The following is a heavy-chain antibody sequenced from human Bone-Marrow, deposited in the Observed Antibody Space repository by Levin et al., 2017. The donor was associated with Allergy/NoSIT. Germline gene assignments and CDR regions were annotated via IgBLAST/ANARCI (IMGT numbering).Heavy chain of an antibody. V-gene: IGHV3-9*01. J-gene: IGHJ6*02. Sequence: LRLSCAASGFTFDGYAMHWVRQAPGKGLEWVSGLSWNGASIGQADSVKGRFTISRDNAKNSLYLQMNSLRPEDTAIYYCAKDRMGSGWNGMDVWGQGTTVTVSS. D-gene: IGHD6-19*01. CDR3: AKDRMGSGWNGMDV. CDR1: GFTFDGYA. CDR2: LSWNGASI.